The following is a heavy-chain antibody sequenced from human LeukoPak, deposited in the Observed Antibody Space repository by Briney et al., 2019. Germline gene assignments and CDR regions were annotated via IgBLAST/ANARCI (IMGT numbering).Heavy chain of an antibody. J-gene: IGHJ4*02. V-gene: IGHV3-33*01. Sequence: AGSLTLSCVASGFTFSSYDMNWVRQPPGKGLEWVAVIWYDGSNKYYADSVKGRFTISKDSSKNTGYLQMNSLRAEDTAVYCCARAYYYDSSRTPDYWGQGTLVTVSS. CDR2: IWYDGSNK. D-gene: IGHD3-22*01. CDR1: GFTFSSYD. CDR3: ARAYYYDSSRTPDY.